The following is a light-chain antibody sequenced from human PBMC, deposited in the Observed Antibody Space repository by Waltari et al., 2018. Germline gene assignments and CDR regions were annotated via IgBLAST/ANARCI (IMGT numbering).Light chain of an antibody. CDR2: DVT. J-gene: IGLJ1*01. CDR3: SSYTTSSTVYV. V-gene: IGLV2-14*03. CDR1: SRDVGTYDY. Sequence: QSALTQPASVSGSPGQSITIPCTGTSRDVGTYDYFSWYQQHPGKAPKLMIYDVTKRPSGIANRFSGSKSGNTASLTISGLQAEDEADYYCSSYTTSSTVYVFGTGTKVTVL.